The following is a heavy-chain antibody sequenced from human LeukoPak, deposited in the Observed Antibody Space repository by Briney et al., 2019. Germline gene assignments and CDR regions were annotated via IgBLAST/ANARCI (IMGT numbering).Heavy chain of an antibody. CDR1: GFTFSSYG. Sequence: AGGSLRLSCAASGFTFSSYGMHWVRQAPGKGLEWVAFIRYDGSNKYYADSVKGRFTISRDNSKNTLYLQMNSLRPEDTAVYYCATIGQQLGNWFDPWGQGTLVTVSS. CDR3: ATIGQQLGNWFDP. CDR2: IRYDGSNK. J-gene: IGHJ5*02. V-gene: IGHV3-30*02. D-gene: IGHD6-13*01.